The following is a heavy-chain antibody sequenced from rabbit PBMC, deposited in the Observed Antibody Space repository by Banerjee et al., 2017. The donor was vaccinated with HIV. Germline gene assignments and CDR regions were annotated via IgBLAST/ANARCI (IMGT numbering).Heavy chain of an antibody. Sequence: QEQLVESGGGLVQPEGSLTLTCKASGFDFSSNCICWVRQAPGKRPEWIGCIYAGSGSTHYANWAKGRFTISKASSTTVTLQMTSLTAADTATYFCARDPYNDEYGDYFNLWGPGTLVTVS. CDR3: ARDPYNDEYGDYFNL. CDR2: IYAGSGST. CDR1: GFDFSSNC. D-gene: IGHD2-1*01. J-gene: IGHJ4*01. V-gene: IGHV1S45*01.